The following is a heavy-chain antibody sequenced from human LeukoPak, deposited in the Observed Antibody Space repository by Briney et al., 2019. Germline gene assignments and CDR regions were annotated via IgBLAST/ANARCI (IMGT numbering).Heavy chain of an antibody. CDR3: ARRAGAYSHPYDY. CDR1: GFTFSSYA. V-gene: IGHV3-23*01. Sequence: PGGSLRLSCAASGFTFSSYAMSWVRQAPGKGLEWVSAISGSGGRTNYADSVKGRFTIARDNSKNTLYLQMNRLRAEDTAVYYCARRAGAYSHPYDYWGQGTLVTVSS. J-gene: IGHJ4*02. CDR2: ISGSGGRT. D-gene: IGHD4/OR15-4a*01.